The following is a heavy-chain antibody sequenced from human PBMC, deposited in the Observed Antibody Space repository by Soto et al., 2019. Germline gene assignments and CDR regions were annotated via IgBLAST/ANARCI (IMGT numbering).Heavy chain of an antibody. D-gene: IGHD4-17*01. J-gene: IGHJ5*02. V-gene: IGHV1-24*01. CDR3: ANHYSDYDENWFDP. CDR1: GYTLTELS. CDR2: FDPEDGET. Sequence: ASVKVSCKVSGYTLTELSMHWVRQAPGKGLEWMGGFDPEDGETIYAQKFQGRVTMTEDTSTDTAYMELSSLRSEDTAVYYCANHYSDYDENWFDPWCQGTLVTVSS.